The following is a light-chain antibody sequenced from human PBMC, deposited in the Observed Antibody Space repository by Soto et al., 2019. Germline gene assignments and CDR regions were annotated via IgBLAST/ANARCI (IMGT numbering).Light chain of an antibody. CDR2: EDT. J-gene: IGLJ1*01. CDR3: CSYAGSRIYV. V-gene: IGLV2-23*01. Sequence: QSALTQPASVSGSPGQSITISCTGSSSDVGSYDLVSWYQQHPGKAPELMIYEDTERPSGVSDRFSGSKSGNTASLTISGLQAEDEADYYCCSYAGSRIYVFGSGTKLT. CDR1: SSDVGSYDL.